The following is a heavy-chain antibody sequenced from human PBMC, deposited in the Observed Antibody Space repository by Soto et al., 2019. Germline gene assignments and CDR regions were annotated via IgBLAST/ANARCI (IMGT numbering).Heavy chain of an antibody. D-gene: IGHD2-15*01. CDR3: GKVLIGATRHTDVDS. Sequence: PSETLSLTFTVSGVSLNSGHYYWVCIRQSPGKGLALMSSIYYDESTYYNPSLKSRFTISTYKPKNQFSLTLKYVTAADTAVYYRGKVLIGATRHTDVDSWGQGALVTVSS. CDR2: IYYDEST. CDR1: GVSLNSGHYY. J-gene: IGHJ4*02. V-gene: IGHV4-39*01.